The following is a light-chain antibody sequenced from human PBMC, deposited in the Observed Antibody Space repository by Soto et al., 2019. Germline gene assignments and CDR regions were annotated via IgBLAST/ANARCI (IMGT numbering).Light chain of an antibody. CDR2: GNS. CDR1: SSNIGAGYD. Sequence: QSVLTQPPSVSGAPGQRVTISCTGSSSNIGAGYDVHWYQQLPGTTPKLLIYGNSNRPSGVPDRFSGSKSGTSASLAITGFQAEDEADYYFQSYDSRLRGSYVFGPGTKLTVL. CDR3: QSYDSRLRGSYV. J-gene: IGLJ1*01. V-gene: IGLV1-40*01.